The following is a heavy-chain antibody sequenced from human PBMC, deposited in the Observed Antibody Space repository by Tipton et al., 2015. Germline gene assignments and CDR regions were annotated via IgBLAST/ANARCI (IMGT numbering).Heavy chain of an antibody. V-gene: IGHV1-18*01. CDR3: ERVEMFRTIAVGGPVHEEH. Sequence: QSGAEVKKPGASVKVSCKASDYTFTDYGISWVRQAPGQGLEWMGWINPNNGNTNYGQKFQGRVTMTTDTSTNTAYMELRSLRSDDTAVYYCERVEMFRTIAVGGPVHEEHWGRGTLVTVSS. CDR2: INPNNGNT. J-gene: IGHJ1*01. CDR1: DYTFTDYG. D-gene: IGHD6-19*01.